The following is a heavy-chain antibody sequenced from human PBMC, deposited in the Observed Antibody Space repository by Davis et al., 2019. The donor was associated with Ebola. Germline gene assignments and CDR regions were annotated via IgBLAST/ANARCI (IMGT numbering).Heavy chain of an antibody. CDR1: GGSFSDYY. CDR3: ASPHQIRDKDCFDL. J-gene: IGHJ4*02. CDR2: INHRGRT. D-gene: IGHD2-2*01. V-gene: IGHV4-34*01. Sequence: PSETLSLTCAVYGGSFSDYYWSLIRQPPGKGLEWIGEINHRGRTYYNPSLKSRVTISIDTSRYHSSLQLRSVTAADTAVYYCASPHQIRDKDCFDLWGQGTLVTVSS.